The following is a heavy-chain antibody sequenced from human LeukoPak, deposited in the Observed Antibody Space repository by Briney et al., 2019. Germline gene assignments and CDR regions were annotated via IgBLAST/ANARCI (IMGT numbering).Heavy chain of an antibody. CDR3: ARHIGGRYYYYYMDV. CDR1: GYSMRSGHY. D-gene: IGHD2-21*01. J-gene: IGHJ6*03. CDR2: IYYIGST. V-gene: IGHV4-38-2*02. Sequence: SETLSLTCTVSGYSMRSGHYWGWIRQPPGKGLEWIGNIYYIGSTYYNPSLKSRVTISVDTSKNQFSLKLSSVTAADTAVYYCARHIGGRYYYYYMDVWGKGTTVTISS.